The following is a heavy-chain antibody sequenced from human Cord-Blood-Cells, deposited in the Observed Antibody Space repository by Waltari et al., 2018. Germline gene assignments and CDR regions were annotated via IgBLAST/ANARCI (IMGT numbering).Heavy chain of an antibody. CDR3: ARGLTSGYYDSSGYYY. CDR2: IKHSGST. D-gene: IGHD3-22*01. CDR1: GGSFSGYY. J-gene: IGHJ4*02. V-gene: IGHV4-34*01. Sequence: QVQLQQWGAGLLKPSETLSLTCAVYGGSFSGYYWSWIRPPPGKGLEWIGEIKHSGSTNYNPSLKSRVTISVDTSKNQFSLKLSSVTAADTAVYYCARGLTSGYYDSSGYYYWGQGTLVTVSS.